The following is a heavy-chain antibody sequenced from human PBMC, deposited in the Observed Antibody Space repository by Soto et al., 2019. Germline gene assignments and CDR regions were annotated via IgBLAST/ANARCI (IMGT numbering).Heavy chain of an antibody. CDR2: ISGYNGNT. D-gene: IGHD5-18*01. CDR3: ARDKGYGFGWSSSSGIDV. CDR1: GYTFSNFG. J-gene: IGHJ6*02. Sequence: ASVKVSCKASGYTFSNFGLSWVRQAPGQGLEWMGWISGYNGNTNSAEKFQGRVTMTTDTSTSTAYMEVRSLTSDDTAVYYCARDKGYGFGWSSSSGIDVWGQGTTVTVSS. V-gene: IGHV1-18*01.